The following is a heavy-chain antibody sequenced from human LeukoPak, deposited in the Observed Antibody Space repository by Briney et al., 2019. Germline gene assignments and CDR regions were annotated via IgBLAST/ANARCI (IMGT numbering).Heavy chain of an antibody. J-gene: IGHJ4*02. Sequence: SETLSLTCTVSGGSISSGGYYWSWIRQHPGKGLEWIGYIYYSGSTYYNPPLKSRVTISVDTSKNQFSLKLSSVTAADTAVYYCARGPSCGGDCYFDYWGQGTLVTVSS. CDR2: IYYSGST. D-gene: IGHD2-21*02. CDR1: GGSISSGGYY. CDR3: ARGPSCGGDCYFDY. V-gene: IGHV4-31*03.